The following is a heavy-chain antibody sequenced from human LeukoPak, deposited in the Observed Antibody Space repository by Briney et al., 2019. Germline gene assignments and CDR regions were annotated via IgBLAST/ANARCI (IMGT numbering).Heavy chain of an antibody. J-gene: IGHJ5*02. CDR1: GYSFTSYW. CDR3: ARLGIAVAGTWWFDP. Sequence: ASVKVSCKASGYSFTSYWIGWVRQMPGKGLEWMGIIYPGDSDTRYSPSFQGQVTISADKSISTAYLQWSSLKASDTAMYYCARLGIAVAGTWWFDPWGQGTLVTVSS. V-gene: IGHV5-51*01. CDR2: IYPGDSDT. D-gene: IGHD6-19*01.